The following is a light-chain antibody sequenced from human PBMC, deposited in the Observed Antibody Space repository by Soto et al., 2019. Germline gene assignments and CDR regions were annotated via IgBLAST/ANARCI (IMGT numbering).Light chain of an antibody. J-gene: IGLJ1*01. CDR3: LSYADTAYV. CDR1: ISDVGGYNY. CDR2: EVS. Sequence: QPLLTHPPSACGSPGQSLTISCAGTISDVGGYNYVSGYQQYPGKVPKLMIYEVSERPSGVPDRFSGSKSGNTAFLTVSGLQAADEADYYCLSYADTAYVFGTGTTVTV. V-gene: IGLV2-8*01.